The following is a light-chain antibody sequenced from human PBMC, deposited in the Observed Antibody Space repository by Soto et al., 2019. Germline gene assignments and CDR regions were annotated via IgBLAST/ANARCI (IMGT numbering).Light chain of an antibody. CDR2: DAS. J-gene: IGKJ1*01. Sequence: EIVLTQSPATLSLSPGERATLSCRASRSVSSYLAWYQQKPGQAPRLLIYDASNRATGIPARFSGSGSGTDFTLTISSLQSEDFAVYYCQQYNNWPRTFGQGTKVDIK. V-gene: IGKV3-11*01. CDR1: RSVSSY. CDR3: QQYNNWPRT.